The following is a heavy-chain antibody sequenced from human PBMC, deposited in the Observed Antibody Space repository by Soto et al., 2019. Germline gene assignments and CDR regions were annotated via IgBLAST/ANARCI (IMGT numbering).Heavy chain of an antibody. V-gene: IGHV3-30*03. CDR2: ISYDGSNK. CDR3: ARSSSFRGHFDY. J-gene: IGHJ4*02. CDR1: RSFFRCGC. Sequence: GGSLSISHAGPRSFFRCGCLHMVRPAPSKAQEWVAVISYDGSNKYYADSVKGRFPISRDNSKNNLYLQMSSLRTEDTAVYYCARSSSFRGHFDYWGQGTLVTVSS. D-gene: IGHD3-10*01.